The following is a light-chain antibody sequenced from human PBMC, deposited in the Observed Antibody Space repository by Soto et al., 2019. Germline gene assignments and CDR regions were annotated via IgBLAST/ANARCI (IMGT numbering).Light chain of an antibody. CDR3: QQARSFPYT. V-gene: IGKV1-12*01. J-gene: IGKJ4*01. CDR2: ATS. CDR1: QGLNNW. Sequence: DIQMTQSPSSVSASVGDRSTITCRASQGLNNWLAWYQQKPGKPPQNLIFATSSLQTGVPSRFSGSGSGTDFTLTITSLQPEDFATYYCQQARSFPYTFGGGTKVEI.